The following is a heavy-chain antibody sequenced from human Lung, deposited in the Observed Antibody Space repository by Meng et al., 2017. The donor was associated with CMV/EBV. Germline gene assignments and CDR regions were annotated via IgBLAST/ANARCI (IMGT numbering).Heavy chain of an antibody. V-gene: IGHV3-73*01. Sequence: SRKVSCADCGLNFTTSSLHWVRQASGKGLEWVGRIRRKENIYATELAASVRGRFTISRDDSKSVTYLQMNNLEIEDSAIYYCTGLYPWGQGTLVTVSS. J-gene: IGHJ5*02. CDR2: IRRKENIYAT. CDR1: GLNFTTSS. CDR3: TGLYP.